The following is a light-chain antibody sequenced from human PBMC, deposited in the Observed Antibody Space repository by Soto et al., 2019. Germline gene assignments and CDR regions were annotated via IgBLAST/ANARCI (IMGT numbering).Light chain of an antibody. Sequence: EVVLTQSPATLSLSPGERATLSCRASQSVSRHLAWYQQKPGQAPRLLILDASDRATGIPARFSGSGSGTDFTLTISSLEPEDFAVYYCQQRSNWPPLTFGGGTKVDI. V-gene: IGKV3-11*01. J-gene: IGKJ4*01. CDR2: DAS. CDR3: QQRSNWPPLT. CDR1: QSVSRH.